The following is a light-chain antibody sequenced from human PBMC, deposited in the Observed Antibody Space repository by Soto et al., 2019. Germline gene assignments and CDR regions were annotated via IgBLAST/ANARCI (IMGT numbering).Light chain of an antibody. Sequence: DIVMTQSPDSLAVSLGERATINCKSSQSVLYNSNSKNYFAWYQQKPGQPPKLLIYWASTRESGVPDRFNGSGSGTDFTLTVIGLQAEGVAVYYCQQYYSTHQTFGQGTGVDIK. CDR1: QSVLYNSNSKNY. V-gene: IGKV4-1*01. CDR3: QQYYSTHQT. CDR2: WAS. J-gene: IGKJ1*01.